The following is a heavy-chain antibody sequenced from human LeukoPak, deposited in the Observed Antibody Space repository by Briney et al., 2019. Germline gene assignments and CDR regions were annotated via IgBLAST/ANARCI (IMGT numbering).Heavy chain of an antibody. D-gene: IGHD6-19*01. Sequence: SETLSLTCTVSGGSISDYYWNWIRQPPGKGLEWIGYFSYSGSTYYNPSLKSRVTISVDTSKNQFSLRLSSVTAADTAVYYCGSATRRRLSSGSFDYWGQGTLVTVSS. J-gene: IGHJ4*02. CDR3: GSATRRRLSSGSFDY. CDR2: FSYSGST. CDR1: GGSISDYY. V-gene: IGHV4-59*08.